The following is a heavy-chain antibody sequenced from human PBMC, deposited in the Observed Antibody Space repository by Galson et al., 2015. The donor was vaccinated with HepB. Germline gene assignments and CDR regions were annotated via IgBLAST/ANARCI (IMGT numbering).Heavy chain of an antibody. CDR2: IKSKTDGGTT. D-gene: IGHD3-10*01. Sequence: SLRLSCAASGFTFSNAWMNWVRQAPGKGLEWVGRIKSKTDGGTTDYAAPVKGRFTISRDDSKNTLYLQMNSLKTEDTAVYYCTTFAYYYGSGSYYNGTSSFDYWGQGTLVTVSS. J-gene: IGHJ4*02. V-gene: IGHV3-15*07. CDR1: GFTFSNAW. CDR3: TTFAYYYGSGSYYNGTSSFDY.